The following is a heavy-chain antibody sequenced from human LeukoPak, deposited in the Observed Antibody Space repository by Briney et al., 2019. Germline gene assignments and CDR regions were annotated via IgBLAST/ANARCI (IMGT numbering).Heavy chain of an antibody. CDR2: IYTSGST. D-gene: IGHD4-23*01. CDR3: ARDPGGMVVTRGFDY. J-gene: IGHJ4*02. Sequence: SQTLSLTCTVSGGSIRSGSYDWSWIRQPAGKGLEWIGRIYTSGSTNYNPSLKSRVTISVDTSKNQFSLKLSSVTAADTAVYYCARDPGGMVVTRGFDYWGQGTLVTVSS. CDR1: GGSIRSGSYD. V-gene: IGHV4-61*02.